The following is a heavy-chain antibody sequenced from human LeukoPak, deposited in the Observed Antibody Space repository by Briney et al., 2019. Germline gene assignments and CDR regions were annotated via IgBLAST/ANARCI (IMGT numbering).Heavy chain of an antibody. CDR2: IYSGGST. V-gene: IGHV3-53*01. J-gene: IGHJ4*02. Sequence: GGSLRLSCAASGFXVSSNYMNWVRQAPGKGLEWVSVIYSGGSTYYADSVKGRFTISRDNSKNTLFLQMNGLRAEDTAVYYCAREAVTRNYFDYWGQGTLVTVSS. CDR3: AREAVTRNYFDY. CDR1: GFXVSSNY. D-gene: IGHD4-17*01.